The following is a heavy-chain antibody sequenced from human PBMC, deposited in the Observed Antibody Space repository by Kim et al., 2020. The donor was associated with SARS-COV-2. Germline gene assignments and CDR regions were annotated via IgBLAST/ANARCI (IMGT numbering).Heavy chain of an antibody. CDR1: GGSISSSSYY. CDR2: IYSCGST. Sequence: SETLSLTCTVSGGSISSSSYYWGWIRQPPGKGLEWIGSIYSCGSTSYNPSLKSRVTISVDTSKNQFSLKLSSVTAADTAVYYCAREGYDILTGYYSIIDYWGQGTLVTVSS. D-gene: IGHD3-9*01. CDR3: AREGYDILTGYYSIIDY. J-gene: IGHJ4*02. V-gene: IGHV4-39*07.